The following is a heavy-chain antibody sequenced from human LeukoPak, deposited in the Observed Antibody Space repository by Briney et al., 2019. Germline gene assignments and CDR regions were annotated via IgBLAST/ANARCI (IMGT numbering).Heavy chain of an antibody. CDR2: IYYSERT. V-gene: IGHV4-59*08. J-gene: IGHJ4*02. CDR1: GGSINSHY. CDR3: VRRDNTGWNYFDH. Sequence: SETLSLTCTVSGGSINSHYWSWIRQPPGKGLQWIGDIYYSERTNYNPSLRSRVTISVDTSKNQLSLKLTSVLAADTAMYYCVRRDNTGWNYFDHWGQGILVIVSS. D-gene: IGHD6-19*01.